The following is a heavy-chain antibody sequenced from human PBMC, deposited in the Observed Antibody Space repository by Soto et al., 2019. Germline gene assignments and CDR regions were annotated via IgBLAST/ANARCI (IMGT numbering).Heavy chain of an antibody. V-gene: IGHV3-23*01. J-gene: IGHJ4*02. CDR1: GLTFSTYD. Sequence: GGSLILSCPPSGLTFSTYDMTWVRQAPGKGLEWVSTISTSGGTTFYADSVKGRFTISRDNSKNTLYLQMNSLRAEDTAVYYCARVSSDWPNYYFDSWGQGTLVTVSS. D-gene: IGHD2-2*01. CDR2: ISTSGGTT. CDR3: ARVSSDWPNYYFDS.